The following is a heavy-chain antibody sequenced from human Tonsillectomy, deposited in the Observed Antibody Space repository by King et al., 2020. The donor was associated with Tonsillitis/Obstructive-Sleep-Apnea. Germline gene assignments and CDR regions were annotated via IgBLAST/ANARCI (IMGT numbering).Heavy chain of an antibody. CDR1: GYTFTSYY. CDR3: ARVGDYYYYMDV. Sequence: QLVQSGAEVKKPGASVKVYCKASGYTFTSYYMNWVRQAPGQGLELMGIMNPSGGSTSYAQKFQGRVTMTRDTPTSTVYMELSSLRSEDTAVYYCARVGDYYYYMDVWGKGTTVTVSS. D-gene: IGHD3-16*01. J-gene: IGHJ6*03. CDR2: MNPSGGST. V-gene: IGHV1-46*01.